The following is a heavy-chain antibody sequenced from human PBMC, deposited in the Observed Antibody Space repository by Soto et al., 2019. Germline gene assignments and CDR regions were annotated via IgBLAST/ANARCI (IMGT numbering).Heavy chain of an antibody. CDR3: ARGLWSFDY. D-gene: IGHD5-18*01. CDR1: GFTFSSYA. CDR2: ISYDGST. J-gene: IGHJ4*02. V-gene: IGHV3-30-3*01. Sequence: GGSLRLSCAASGFTFSSYAMHWVRQAPGKGLEWVAVISYDGSTYYADSVKGRFTISRDNSKNTLYLQMNSLRAEDTAVYYCARGLWSFDYWGQGTLVTVSS.